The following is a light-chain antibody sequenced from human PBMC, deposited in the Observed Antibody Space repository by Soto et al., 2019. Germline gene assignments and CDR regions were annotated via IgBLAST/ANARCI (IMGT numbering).Light chain of an antibody. CDR3: QQYGSSGT. J-gene: IGKJ1*01. V-gene: IGKV3-20*01. Sequence: IVVSLSPCTLSLSPGERATLSCRASQSVSNNYLAWYQQKPGQAPRLLIYGASNRATGIPDRFNGSGSGTDFTLTISRLEPEDFAVYYCQQYGSSGTFGQGTKVDIK. CDR2: GAS. CDR1: QSVSNNY.